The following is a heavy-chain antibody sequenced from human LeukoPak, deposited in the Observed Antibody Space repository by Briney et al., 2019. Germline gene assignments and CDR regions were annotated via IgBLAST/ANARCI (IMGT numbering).Heavy chain of an antibody. V-gene: IGHV3-66*01. D-gene: IGHD6-19*01. CDR2: IYSGGST. CDR1: GFTVSSNY. Sequence: PGGSLRLSCAASGFTVSSNYMSWVRQAPGKGLEWVSVIYSGGSTYYADSVKGRFTISRDNSKNTLYLQMNSLRAEDTAVYYCAKDSSYSSGLYYFDYWGQGTLVTVSS. J-gene: IGHJ4*02. CDR3: AKDSSYSSGLYYFDY.